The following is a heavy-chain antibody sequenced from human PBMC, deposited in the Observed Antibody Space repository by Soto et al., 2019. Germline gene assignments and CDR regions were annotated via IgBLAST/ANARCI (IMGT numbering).Heavy chain of an antibody. CDR2: ISGSDGGT. D-gene: IGHD2-15*01. J-gene: IGHJ6*02. V-gene: IGHV3-23*01. CDR3: ATARYCSGGSCYSARGVYGIDV. CDR1: GFTFSSCA. Sequence: GGSLSLSCAASGFTFSSCAMSWVRKAPGTGLEWVSAISGSDGGTSYEDSVKGRFTISRDNSTNTLYLQMHSLRAEDTAVYYCATARYCSGGSCYSARGVYGIDVWGQGTTVTVSS.